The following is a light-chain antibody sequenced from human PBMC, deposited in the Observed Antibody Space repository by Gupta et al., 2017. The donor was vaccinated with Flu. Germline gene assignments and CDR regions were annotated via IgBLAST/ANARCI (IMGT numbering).Light chain of an antibody. CDR2: VESSGNY. Sequence: QPVVTQSSSASASLGSSVKLTCTLSSGHSNYIIALHQQQPGKAPRSLMRVESSGNYKKGSVVPRRFSGSSSGADRYLTISNLQSEDEADYYGETWDMNTVIFGGGTKLTVL. CDR1: SGHSNYI. V-gene: IGLV4-60*03. J-gene: IGLJ2*01. CDR3: ETWDMNTVI.